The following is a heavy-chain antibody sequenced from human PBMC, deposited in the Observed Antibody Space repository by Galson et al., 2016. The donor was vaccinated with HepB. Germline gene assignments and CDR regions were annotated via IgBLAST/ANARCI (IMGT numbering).Heavy chain of an antibody. D-gene: IGHD1-26*01. CDR1: GFTFSSHG. Sequence: SLRLSCAASGFTFSSHGMHWVRQAPHKGLEWVAFISYDGSYHYYEDSVKGRFTIPRDNSKTTLSLEMNSLRPEDTAVYYCAKDGPTVGLFNYWGQGTLVTVSS. J-gene: IGHJ4*02. CDR3: AKDGPTVGLFNY. CDR2: ISYDGSYH. V-gene: IGHV3-30*18.